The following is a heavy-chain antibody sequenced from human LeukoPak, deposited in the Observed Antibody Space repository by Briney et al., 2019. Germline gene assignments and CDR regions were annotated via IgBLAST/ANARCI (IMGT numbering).Heavy chain of an antibody. V-gene: IGHV3-30-3*01. CDR2: ISYDGSNK. J-gene: IGHJ4*02. Sequence: GGSLRLSCAASGFTFSSYAMHWVRQAPGKGLEWVAVISYDGSNKYYADSVKGRFTISRDNSKNTLYLQMNSLRAEDTAVYYCAREDEVGAEDYWGQGTLVTVSS. CDR1: GFTFSSYA. D-gene: IGHD1-26*01. CDR3: AREDEVGAEDY.